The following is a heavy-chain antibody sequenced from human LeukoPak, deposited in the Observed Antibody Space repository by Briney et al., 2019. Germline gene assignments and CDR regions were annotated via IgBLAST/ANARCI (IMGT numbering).Heavy chain of an antibody. V-gene: IGHV3-30*18. CDR3: AKDGDLVGGSEAPQYYFDY. D-gene: IGHD1-26*01. CDR2: ISYDGSNK. J-gene: IGHJ4*02. CDR1: GFTFSSYG. Sequence: QSGGSLRLSCAASGFTFSSYGMHWVRQAPGKGLEWVAVISYDGSNKYYADSVKGRFTISRDNSKNTLYLQMNSLRAEDTAVYYCAKDGDLVGGSEAPQYYFDYWGQGTLVTVSS.